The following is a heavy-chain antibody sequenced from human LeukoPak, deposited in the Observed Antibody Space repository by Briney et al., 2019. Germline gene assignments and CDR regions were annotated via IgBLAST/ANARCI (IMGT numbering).Heavy chain of an antibody. CDR1: GGSISSYY. V-gene: IGHV4-59*01. Sequence: ASETLSLTCTVSGGSISSYYWSWIRQPPGKGLEWIGYIYYSGSTNYNPSLKSRVTISVDTSKNQFSLKLSSVTAADTAVYYCARGTMWYFDYWGQGTLVTVSS. CDR3: ARGTMWYFDY. J-gene: IGHJ4*02. CDR2: IYYSGST. D-gene: IGHD3-10*02.